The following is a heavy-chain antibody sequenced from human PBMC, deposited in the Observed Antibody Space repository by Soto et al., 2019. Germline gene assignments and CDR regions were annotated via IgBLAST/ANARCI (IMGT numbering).Heavy chain of an antibody. CDR2: ISYDGSNK. J-gene: IGHJ3*02. CDR1: GFTFSSYA. CDR3: ARDRGQQLVRGEANAFDI. V-gene: IGHV3-30*04. D-gene: IGHD6-13*01. Sequence: GGSLRLSCAASGFTFSSYAMHWVRQAPGKGLEWVAVISYDGSNKYYADSVKGRFTISRDNSKNTLYLQMNSLRAEDTAVYYCARDRGQQLVRGEANAFDIWGQGTMVTVSS.